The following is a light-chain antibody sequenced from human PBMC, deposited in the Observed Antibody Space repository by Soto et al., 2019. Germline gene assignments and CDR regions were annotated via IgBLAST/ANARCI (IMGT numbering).Light chain of an antibody. CDR3: QQYYTTPQS. CDR2: WAS. Sequence: DIVMTQSPDSLAVSLGERATINCKSGQGVLKSSTNKDYLAWYQQKPGQPPKLLIDWASTRESGVPDRFSGSGSGTDFTLTITSLQAEDVAVYYCQQYYTTPQSFGQGTKVEIK. V-gene: IGKV4-1*01. J-gene: IGKJ1*01. CDR1: QGVLKSSTNKDY.